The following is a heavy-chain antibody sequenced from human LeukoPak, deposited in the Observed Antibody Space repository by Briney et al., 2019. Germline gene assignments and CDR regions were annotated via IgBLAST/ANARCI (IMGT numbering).Heavy chain of an antibody. J-gene: IGHJ4*02. D-gene: IGHD1-26*01. V-gene: IGHV4-59*01. CDR3: ARGGSYFDY. CDR2: IYYSGCT. CDR1: GGSISSYY. Sequence: PSETLSLTCTVSGGSISSYYWSWIRQPPGKGLEWIGYIYYSGCTNYNPSLKSRVTISVDTSKNQFSLKLSSVTAADTAVYYCARGGSYFDYWGQGTLVTVSS.